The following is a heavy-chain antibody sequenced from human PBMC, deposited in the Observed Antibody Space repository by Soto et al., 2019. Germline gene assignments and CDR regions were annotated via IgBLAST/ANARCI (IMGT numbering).Heavy chain of an antibody. CDR1: GGSISSYY. CDR3: ARQAFGPLHGLVYV. Sequence: QVQLQESGPGLVKPSETLSLSCTVSGGSISSYYWSWFRQSPGKRMEWIGYFHHSWVSSYNPSLRIRVAISPYTSKTQFSLKGTSVTATDTAVYYCARQAFGPLHGLVYVWGQGTTVTVSS. J-gene: IGHJ6*02. CDR2: FHHSWVS. D-gene: IGHD3-10*01. V-gene: IGHV4-59*08.